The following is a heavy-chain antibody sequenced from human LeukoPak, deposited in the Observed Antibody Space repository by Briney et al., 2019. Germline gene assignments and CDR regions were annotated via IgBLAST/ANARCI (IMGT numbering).Heavy chain of an antibody. CDR3: ARRGSAWDYYYMDV. Sequence: GGSLRLSCAASGFTFSDYYMSWIRQAPGKGLEWVSYISGRGTTIYYADSVKGRFTISRDNAKKSLYLQMNSLRAEDTAVYYCARRGSAWDYYYMDVWGKGTTVTVSS. CDR2: ISGRGTTI. CDR1: GFTFSDYY. V-gene: IGHV3-11*01. D-gene: IGHD3-10*01. J-gene: IGHJ6*03.